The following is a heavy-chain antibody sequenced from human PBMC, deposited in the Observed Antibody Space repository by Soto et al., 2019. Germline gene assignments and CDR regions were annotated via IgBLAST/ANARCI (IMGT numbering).Heavy chain of an antibody. D-gene: IGHD3-22*01. V-gene: IGHV3-23*01. CDR1: GFTFSSYG. CDR3: VKDDGGYPSTAPH. CDR2: IRGSGDKT. Sequence: PGGSLRLSCAASGFTFSSYGMHWVRQAPGRGLDWVSGIRGSGDKTYYADSAKGRFTISKDISKNSLSLQLDNLGVEDTAVYFCVKDDGGYPSTAPHWGQGTLVTVSS. J-gene: IGHJ1*01.